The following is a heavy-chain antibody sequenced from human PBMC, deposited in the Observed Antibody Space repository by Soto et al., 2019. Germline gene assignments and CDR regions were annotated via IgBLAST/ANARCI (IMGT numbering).Heavy chain of an antibody. CDR3: AKARDQQWVRLPFDY. CDR1: GFFFSSYT. CDR2: FSATSENP. D-gene: IGHD6-19*01. Sequence: EVQLLESGGGLVQPGGSLRLSCVGSGFFFSSYTMTWVRQAPVKGLEWVSSFSATSENPYYADSVRGRFTVSRDNSKNTLFLQRNSLTAEDTAMYYCAKARDQQWVRLPFDYWGQGILVIVSS. J-gene: IGHJ4*02. V-gene: IGHV3-23*01.